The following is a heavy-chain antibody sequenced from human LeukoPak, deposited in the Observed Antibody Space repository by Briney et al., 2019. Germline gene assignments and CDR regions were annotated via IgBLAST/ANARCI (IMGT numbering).Heavy chain of an antibody. CDR2: MNPNSGNT. CDR1: GYTFTSYD. CDR3: ASLDHKYYDILTDTYYYYGMDV. D-gene: IGHD3-9*01. J-gene: IGHJ6*02. Sequence: ASVTVSCKASGYTFTSYDINWVRQATGQGLEWMGWMNPNSGNTGYAQKFQGRVTMTRNTSISTAYMELSSLRSEDTAVYYCASLDHKYYDILTDTYYYYGMDVWGQGTTVTVSS. V-gene: IGHV1-8*01.